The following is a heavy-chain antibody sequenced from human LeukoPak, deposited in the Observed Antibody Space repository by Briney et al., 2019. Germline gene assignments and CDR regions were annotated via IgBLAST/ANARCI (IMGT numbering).Heavy chain of an antibody. Sequence: GGSLRLSCTASGFTFGDYAMSWVRQAPGKGLEWVSAIGTAGDTYYPGSVKGRFTISRENAKNSLYLQMNSLRAGDTAVYYCARMGLGGSGSSPLDYWGQGTLVTVSS. D-gene: IGHD3-10*01. CDR3: ARMGLGGSGSSPLDY. CDR2: IGTAGDT. V-gene: IGHV3-13*01. J-gene: IGHJ4*02. CDR1: GFTFGDYA.